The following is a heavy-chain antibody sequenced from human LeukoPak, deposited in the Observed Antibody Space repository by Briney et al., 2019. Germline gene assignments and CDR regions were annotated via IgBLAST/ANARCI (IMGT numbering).Heavy chain of an antibody. V-gene: IGHV4-4*07. CDR3: ARMDYGGTLWYFDY. CDR1: GGFIGSYY. Sequence: PSETLSLTCTVSGGFIGSYYWSWLRQPAGKGLEWIGRIFTSGSTNYNPSLKSRVTMSVDTSNNQFSLKLNSVTAADTAVYYCARMDYGGTLWYFDYWGQGTLVTVFS. D-gene: IGHD4-23*01. J-gene: IGHJ4*02. CDR2: IFTSGST.